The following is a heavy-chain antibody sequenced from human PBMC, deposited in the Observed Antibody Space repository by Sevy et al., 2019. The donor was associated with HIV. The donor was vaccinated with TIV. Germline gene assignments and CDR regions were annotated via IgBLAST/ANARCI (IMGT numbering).Heavy chain of an antibody. CDR3: ARPYRTDPFYYSGSGGYYYPSYFDY. D-gene: IGHD3-22*01. CDR2: ISSSGTTI. V-gene: IGHV3-48*03. Sequence: GGSLRLSCEASGFTFSSYEMNWVRQAPGKGLEWVSYISSSGTTIKYAGSVKGRFTISRDNAKNSLYMQMNSLRAEDTSVYYCARPYRTDPFYYSGSGGYYYPSYFDYWGQGTLVTVSS. CDR1: GFTFSSYE. J-gene: IGHJ4*02.